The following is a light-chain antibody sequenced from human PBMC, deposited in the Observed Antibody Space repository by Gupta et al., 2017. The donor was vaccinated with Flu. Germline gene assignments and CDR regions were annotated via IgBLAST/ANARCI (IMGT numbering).Light chain of an antibody. Sequence: QLVLTQARSASASLGASVKLTCTLSSVHTSYAIAWHQQQPEKGPGFLMKVNSDGSHTRGYGIPDRFSGSNSGAERYLTISSLQSEDEADYYCQTCGTGFQGVFGTGTKVTVL. CDR3: QTCGTGFQGV. CDR2: VNSDGSH. V-gene: IGLV4-69*01. CDR1: SVHTSYA. J-gene: IGLJ1*01.